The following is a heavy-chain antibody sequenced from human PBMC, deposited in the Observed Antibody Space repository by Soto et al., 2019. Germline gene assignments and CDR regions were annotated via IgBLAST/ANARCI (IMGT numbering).Heavy chain of an antibody. V-gene: IGHV3-33*01. Sequence: LRLSCAASGFTFSSYGMHWVRQAPGKGLEWVAVIWYDGSNKYYADSVKGRFTISRDNSKNTLYLQMNSLRAEDTAVYYCARDSPDELYYYGMDVWGQGTTVTVSS. CDR3: ARDSPDELYYYGMDV. J-gene: IGHJ6*02. D-gene: IGHD1-7*01. CDR2: IWYDGSNK. CDR1: GFTFSSYG.